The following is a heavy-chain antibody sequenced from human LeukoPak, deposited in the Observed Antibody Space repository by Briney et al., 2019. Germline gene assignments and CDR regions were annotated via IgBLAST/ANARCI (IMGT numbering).Heavy chain of an antibody. D-gene: IGHD3-10*01. CDR3: ASPPMIRGTYYFYYYMDV. CDR1: GGSITSSSYY. CDR2: IYYSGST. J-gene: IGHJ6*03. Sequence: SSETLSLTCTVSGGSITSSSYYWGWIRQPPEKGLEWIGSIYYSGSTYYNPSLKSRVTISVDTSKNQFSLKLSSVTAADTAVYYCASPPMIRGTYYFYYYMDVWGKGTTVTVSS. V-gene: IGHV4-39*01.